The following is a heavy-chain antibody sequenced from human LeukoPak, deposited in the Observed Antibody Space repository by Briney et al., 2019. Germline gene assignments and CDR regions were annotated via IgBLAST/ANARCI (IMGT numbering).Heavy chain of an antibody. V-gene: IGHV3-66*01. CDR3: ARDRDIVGATNGYFDY. Sequence: GGSLRLSCAASGFTVSSNYMSWVRQAPGKGLEWVSVIYSGGSTYYADSVKGRFTISRDNSKNTLYLQMNSLRAEDTAVYYCARDRDIVGATNGYFDYWGQGTLVTVSS. J-gene: IGHJ4*02. CDR2: IYSGGST. D-gene: IGHD1-26*01. CDR1: GFTVSSNY.